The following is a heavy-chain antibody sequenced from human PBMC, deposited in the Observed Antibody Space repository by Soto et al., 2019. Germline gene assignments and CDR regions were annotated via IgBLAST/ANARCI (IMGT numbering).Heavy chain of an antibody. V-gene: IGHV3-30-3*01. J-gene: IGHJ3*02. CDR2: TSYDGSNK. Sequence: PGGSLRLSCAASGFTFSSYAMHWVRQAPGKGLEWVAVTSYDGSNKYYADSVKGRFTISRDNSKNTLYLQMNSLRAEDTAVYYCARAELLSAFDIWGQGTMVTVSS. D-gene: IGHD1-26*01. CDR3: ARAELLSAFDI. CDR1: GFTFSSYA.